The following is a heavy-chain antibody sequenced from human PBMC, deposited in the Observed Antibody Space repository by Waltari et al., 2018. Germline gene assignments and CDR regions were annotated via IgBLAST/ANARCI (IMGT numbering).Heavy chain of an antibody. D-gene: IGHD6-19*01. CDR3: AGQYSSGWYFDY. CDR2: IYYSGST. V-gene: IGHV4-39*01. CDR1: GGSISSSSYY. Sequence: QLQLPESGPGLVKPSETLSLTCTVSGGSISSSSYYWGWIRQPPGKGLEWIGSIYYSGSTYYKPSLKSRVTISVDTSKNQFSLKLSSVTAADTAVYYCAGQYSSGWYFDYWGQGTLVTVSS. J-gene: IGHJ4*02.